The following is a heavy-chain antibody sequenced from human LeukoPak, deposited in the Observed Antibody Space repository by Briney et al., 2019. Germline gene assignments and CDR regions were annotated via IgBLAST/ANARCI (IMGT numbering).Heavy chain of an antibody. J-gene: IGHJ5*02. CDR3: AREPSVAVTGWFDP. D-gene: IGHD6-19*01. Sequence: GGSLRLSCAASGFTFSSYGMHWVRQAPGKGLEWVAVIWYDGSNKYYADSVKGRFTISRDNSKNTLYLQMNSLRAEDTAVYYCAREPSVAVTGWFDPWGQGTLVTASS. CDR2: IWYDGSNK. CDR1: GFTFSSYG. V-gene: IGHV3-33*01.